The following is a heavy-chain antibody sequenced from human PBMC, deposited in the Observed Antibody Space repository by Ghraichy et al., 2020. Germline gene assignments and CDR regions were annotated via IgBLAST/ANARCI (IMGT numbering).Heavy chain of an antibody. D-gene: IGHD3-16*01. CDR3: AREARGEPDY. CDR1: GFTFNNYA. Sequence: LSLTCAASGFTFNNYAMNWVLQAPGKGLEWVSAISGSGSSTYHADSVKGRFTISRDNSKNTLYLQMNSLRAEDTAVYYCAREARGEPDYWGQGTQVIVSS. V-gene: IGHV3-23*01. J-gene: IGHJ4*02. CDR2: ISGSGSST.